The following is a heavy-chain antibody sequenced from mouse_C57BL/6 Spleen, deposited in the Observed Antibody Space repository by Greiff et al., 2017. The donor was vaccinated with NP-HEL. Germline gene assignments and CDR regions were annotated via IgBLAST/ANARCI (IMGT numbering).Heavy chain of an antibody. D-gene: IGHD1-1*01. CDR3: ARSSTTVVEGDY. CDR1: GYTFTSYW. Sequence: QVQLQQPGAELVKPGASVKLSCKASGYTFTSYWMHWVKQRPGQGLVWIGMIHPNSGSTNYNEKFKSKATLTVDKSSSTAYMQLSSLTSEDSAVYYCARSSTTVVEGDYWGQGTTLTVSS. J-gene: IGHJ2*01. V-gene: IGHV1-64*01. CDR2: IHPNSGST.